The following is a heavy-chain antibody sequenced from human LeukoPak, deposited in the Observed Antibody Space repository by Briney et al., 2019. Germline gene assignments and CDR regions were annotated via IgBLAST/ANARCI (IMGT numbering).Heavy chain of an antibody. V-gene: IGHV1-69*05. J-gene: IGHJ3*02. Sequence: GSSVKVSCKASGGFFNTYAISWVRQAPGQGLDWMGGIIPMFGTTNYAQKLQGRVTMTTDTSTSTAYMELRSLRSDDTAVYYCARGLNAFDIWGQGTMVTVSS. CDR2: IIPMFGTT. CDR1: GGFFNTYA. CDR3: ARGLNAFDI.